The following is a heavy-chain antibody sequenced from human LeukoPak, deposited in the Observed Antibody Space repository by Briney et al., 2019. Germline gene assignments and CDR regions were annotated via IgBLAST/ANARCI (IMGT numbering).Heavy chain of an antibody. V-gene: IGHV1-3*03. CDR2: INAGNGNT. J-gene: IGHJ5*02. CDR3: ARGGYCSSTSCYNRPFDP. D-gene: IGHD2-2*02. CDR1: GYTFTSYA. Sequence: ASVKVSCKASGYTFTSYAMHWVRQAPGQRLEWMGWINAGNGNTKYSQEFQGRVTITRDTSASTAYMELSSLRSEDMAVYYCARGGYCSSTSCYNRPFDPWGQGTLVTVSS.